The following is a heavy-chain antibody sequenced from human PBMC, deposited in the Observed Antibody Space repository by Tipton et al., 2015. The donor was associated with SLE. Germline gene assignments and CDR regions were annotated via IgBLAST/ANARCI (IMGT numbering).Heavy chain of an antibody. V-gene: IGHV4-4*02. CDR1: DGSISSSNW. D-gene: IGHD6-19*01. CDR2: IYHSGST. CDR3: ATEGSGWSHYMDV. J-gene: IGHJ6*03. Sequence: TLSLTCSVSDGSISSSNWWSWVRQPPGKGLEWIGEIYHSGSTNYNPSLKSRVTISVDTSKNQFSLKLTSVTTADTAVYYCATEGSGWSHYMDVWGQGTTVTVSS.